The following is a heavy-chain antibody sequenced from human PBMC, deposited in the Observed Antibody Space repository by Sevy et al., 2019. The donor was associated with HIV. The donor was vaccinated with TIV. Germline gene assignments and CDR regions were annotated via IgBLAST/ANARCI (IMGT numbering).Heavy chain of an antibody. CDR1: GYTFTTHD. Sequence: ASVKVSCKTSGYTFTTHDINWVRQATGQGLEWMGWMNPNSGNTGYAQRFQGRVTMTRNTSIRTAYIELSSLRSEDTAVYYCARFVTLFWGAKGMDVWGQRTTITVSS. CDR3: ARFVTLFWGAKGMDV. CDR2: MNPNSGNT. D-gene: IGHD3-10*01. V-gene: IGHV1-8*01. J-gene: IGHJ6*02.